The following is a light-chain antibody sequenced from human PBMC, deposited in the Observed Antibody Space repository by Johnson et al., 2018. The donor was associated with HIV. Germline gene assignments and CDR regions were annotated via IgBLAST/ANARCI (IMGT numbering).Light chain of an antibody. V-gene: IGLV1-51*02. CDR2: ENN. Sequence: QSVLTQPPSVSAAPRQKVTISCSGSSSNIGNNYVSWYQQLPGTAPKLLIYENNKRPSGIPDRFSGSKSGTSATLGITGLQTGDEADYYCGTWDSSLSARYVFGTGPKVTVL. J-gene: IGLJ1*01. CDR1: SSNIGNNY. CDR3: GTWDSSLSARYV.